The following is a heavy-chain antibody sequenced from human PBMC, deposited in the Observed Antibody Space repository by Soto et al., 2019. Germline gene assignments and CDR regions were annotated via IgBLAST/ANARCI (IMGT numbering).Heavy chain of an antibody. D-gene: IGHD5-18*01. CDR2: IIPIFGTA. CDR3: ARIRDLSEDYYGMDV. Sequence: SVKVSCKASGGTFSSYAISCVRQAPGQGLEWMGGIIPIFGTANYAQKFQGRVTITADESTSTAYMELSSLRSEDTAVYYCARIRDLSEDYYGMDVWGQGTTVTVSS. J-gene: IGHJ6*02. V-gene: IGHV1-69*13. CDR1: GGTFSSYA.